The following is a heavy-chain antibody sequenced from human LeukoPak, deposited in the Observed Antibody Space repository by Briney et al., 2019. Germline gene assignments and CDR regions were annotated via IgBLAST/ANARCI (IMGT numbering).Heavy chain of an antibody. CDR1: GFTFTTFW. J-gene: IGHJ4*02. CDR3: AKDFAPYYDFWSGLGFDY. D-gene: IGHD3-3*01. Sequence: PGGSLRLSCAASGFTFTTFWMNWVRQAPGEGLVWVSLINTDGRTTTYADSVKGRFTISRDNSMNTLYLQLSSLRAEDTAIYYCAKDFAPYYDFWSGLGFDYWGQGTLVTVSS. CDR2: INTDGRTT. V-gene: IGHV3-74*01.